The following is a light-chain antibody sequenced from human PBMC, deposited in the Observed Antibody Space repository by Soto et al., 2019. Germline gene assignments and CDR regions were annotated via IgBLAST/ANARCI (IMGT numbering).Light chain of an antibody. V-gene: IGLV2-14*01. CDR1: SSDVGGYNY. CDR3: SSYTSSNTVV. CDR2: EVV. Sequence: QSVLTQPASVSGSPGQSITISCTGSSSDVGGYNYVSWYQQHPGKAPKLMIFEVVNRPSGVSYRFSGSKSGNTASLTISGLQAEDEADYYCSSYTSSNTVVFGGGTKLTVL. J-gene: IGLJ2*01.